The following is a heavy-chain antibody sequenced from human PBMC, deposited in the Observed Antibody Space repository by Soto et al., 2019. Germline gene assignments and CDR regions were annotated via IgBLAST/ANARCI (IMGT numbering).Heavy chain of an antibody. J-gene: IGHJ4*02. D-gene: IGHD3-22*01. Sequence: QVQLVQSGGGVVQPGRSLRLSCEGSGFTSSSYVMHWVRQAPGKGLEWVALISYDGSKKNYADSVKGRCTISRDNSKNMMYLQMNSLRPEDTAVYDCARGVFYYYGSSGYSPDYWGQGTLVTVSS. V-gene: IGHV3-30-3*01. CDR3: ARGVFYYYGSSGYSPDY. CDR2: ISYDGSKK. CDR1: GFTSSSYV.